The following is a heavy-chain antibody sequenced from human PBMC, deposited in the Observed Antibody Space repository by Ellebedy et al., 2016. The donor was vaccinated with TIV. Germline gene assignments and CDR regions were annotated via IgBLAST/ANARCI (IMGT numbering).Heavy chain of an antibody. CDR1: GFTFSGYY. CDR2: ISYSGDLM. D-gene: IGHD6-13*01. V-gene: IGHV3-11*01. CDR3: ARLGVITAAGASDY. J-gene: IGHJ4*02. Sequence: GESLKISCAASGFTFSGYYMSWFRQAPGKGPEWVSYISYSGDLMYYADSVKGRFTTSRDTAGNSLYLQMNSLIAEDTAVYYWARLGVITAAGASDYWGQGTLVIVSS.